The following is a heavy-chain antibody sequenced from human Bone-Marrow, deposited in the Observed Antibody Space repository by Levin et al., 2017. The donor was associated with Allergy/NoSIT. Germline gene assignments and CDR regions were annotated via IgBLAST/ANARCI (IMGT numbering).Heavy chain of an antibody. J-gene: IGHJ6*02. D-gene: IGHD6-13*01. CDR1: GFTFSSYG. V-gene: IGHV3-30*18. Sequence: PGGSLRLSCAASGFTFSSYGMHWVRQAPGKGLEWVAVISYDGSNKYYADSVKGRFTISRDNSKNTLYLQMNSLRAEDTAVYYCAKDLSGIAAAGTGNIYDYDYYGMDVWGQGTTVTVSS. CDR3: AKDLSGIAAAGTGNIYDYDYYGMDV. CDR2: ISYDGSNK.